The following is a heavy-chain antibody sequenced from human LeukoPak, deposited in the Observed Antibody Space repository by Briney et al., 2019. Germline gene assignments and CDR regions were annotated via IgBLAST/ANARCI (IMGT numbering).Heavy chain of an antibody. Sequence: TGGSLRLSCAASGFTFTSYGMHWVRQAPGKGLEWVAVISYDGSNKYYADSVKGRFTISRDNSKNTLYLQMNSLRPEDTAVYHCAKDREWGSSWKTYYYYYCMDVWGKGTTVTVSS. D-gene: IGHD6-13*01. J-gene: IGHJ6*03. CDR2: ISYDGSNK. V-gene: IGHV3-30*18. CDR1: GFTFTSYG. CDR3: AKDREWGSSWKTYYYYYCMDV.